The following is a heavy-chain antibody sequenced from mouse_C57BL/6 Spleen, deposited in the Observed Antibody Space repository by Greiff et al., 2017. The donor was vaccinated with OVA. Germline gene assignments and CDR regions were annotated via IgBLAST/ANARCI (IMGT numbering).Heavy chain of an antibody. V-gene: IGHV1-81*01. Sequence: QVQLKQSGAELARPGASVKLSCKASGYTFTSYGIRWVKQRTGQGLEWIGEICPRSGNTYYNAKFKGRATMTADKSASTLYKELRIRSSEDSAVYFCARSYSDYTAMDYWGQGTLVTVSS. D-gene: IGHD2-13*01. J-gene: IGHJ4*01. CDR3: ARSYSDYTAMDY. CDR2: ICPRSGNT. CDR1: GYTFTSYG.